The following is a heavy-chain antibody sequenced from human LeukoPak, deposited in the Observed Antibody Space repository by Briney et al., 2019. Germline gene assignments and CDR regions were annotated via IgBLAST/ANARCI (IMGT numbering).Heavy chain of an antibody. CDR2: IYYSGST. V-gene: IGHV4-39*01. J-gene: IGHJ4*02. Sequence: GSLRLSCAASGFTFSSYSMNWVRQPPGKGLEWIGSIYYSGSTYYNPSLKSRVTISVDTSKNQFSLKLSSVTAADTAVYYCASSGGADWGQGTLVTVSS. CDR1: GFTFSSYSMN. CDR3: ASSGGAD. D-gene: IGHD6-19*01.